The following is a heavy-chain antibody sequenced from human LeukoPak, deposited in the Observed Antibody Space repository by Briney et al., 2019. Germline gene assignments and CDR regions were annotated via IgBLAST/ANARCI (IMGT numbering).Heavy chain of an antibody. CDR3: ARGGLLWFGELLYDY. CDR2: INPNSGGT. J-gene: IGHJ4*02. Sequence: ASVRVSCKASGYTFTGYYMHWVRQAPGQGLEGMGWINPNSGGTNYAQEFQGRVTMTRDTSISTAYMELSRLRSDDTAVYYCARGGLLWFGELLYDYWGQGTLVTVS. D-gene: IGHD3-10*01. CDR1: GYTFTGYY. V-gene: IGHV1-2*02.